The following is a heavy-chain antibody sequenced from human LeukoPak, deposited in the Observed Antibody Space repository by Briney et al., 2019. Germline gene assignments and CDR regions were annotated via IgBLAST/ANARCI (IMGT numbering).Heavy chain of an antibody. CDR2: IYSGGST. Sequence: PGGSLRLSCAASGFTFSSYAMHWVRQAPGKGLEWVSVIYSGGSTYYADSVKGRFTISRDNSKNTLYLQMNSLRAEDTAVYYCASPGYSSGWSPEGYWGQGTLVTVSS. J-gene: IGHJ4*02. D-gene: IGHD6-19*01. V-gene: IGHV3-53*01. CDR3: ASPGYSSGWSPEGY. CDR1: GFTFSSYA.